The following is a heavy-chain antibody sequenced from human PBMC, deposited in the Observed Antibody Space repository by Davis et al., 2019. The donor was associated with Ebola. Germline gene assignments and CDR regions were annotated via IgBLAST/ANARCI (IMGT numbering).Heavy chain of an antibody. J-gene: IGHJ6*02. CDR2: INHSGST. Sequence: MPSETLSLTCAVYGGSFSGYYWSWIRQPPGKGLEWIGEINHSGSTNYNPSLKSRVTISVDTSKNQFSLKLSSVTAADTAVYYCARGPSSSYYYYGTDVWGQGTTVTVSS. CDR1: GGSFSGYY. D-gene: IGHD6-6*01. CDR3: ARGPSSSYYYYGTDV. V-gene: IGHV4-34*01.